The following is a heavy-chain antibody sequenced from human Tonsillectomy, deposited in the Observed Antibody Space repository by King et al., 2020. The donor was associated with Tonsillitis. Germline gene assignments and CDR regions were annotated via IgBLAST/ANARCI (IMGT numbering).Heavy chain of an antibody. CDR3: AKGTLYSFDY. Sequence: EVQLVESGGGLVQPGGSLRLSCAASGFTFSSYAMSWVRQAPGKGLEWVSVIYSGGSSTYYADSVKGRFTISRDNSKNTLYLQMNSLRAEDTAVYYCAKGTLYSFDYWGQGTLVTVSS. CDR1: GFTFSSYA. CDR2: IYSGGSST. V-gene: IGHV3-23*03. J-gene: IGHJ4*02.